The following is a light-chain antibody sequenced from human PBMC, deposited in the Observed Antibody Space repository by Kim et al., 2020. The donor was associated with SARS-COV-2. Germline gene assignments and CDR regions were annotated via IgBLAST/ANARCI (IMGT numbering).Light chain of an antibody. CDR2: LNSDGSH. CDR3: QTWGAGIIV. V-gene: IGLV4-69*01. J-gene: IGLJ2*01. CDR1: SGHRFNT. Sequence: QPVLTQSPSASASLGTSVRLTCTLNSGHRFNTIAWHQQLPEKGPRYLMKLNSDGSHSKGDEIPDRFSGSSSGAERYLTISSLQSEDEADYYCQTWGAGIIVFGGGTKL.